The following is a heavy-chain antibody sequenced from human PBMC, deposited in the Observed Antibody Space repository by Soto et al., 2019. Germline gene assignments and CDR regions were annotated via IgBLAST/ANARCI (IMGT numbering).Heavy chain of an antibody. Sequence: ASMKVSCTASGYTFTSYSMHWVLQAPVQMLEWMGWINAGNGNTKYSQKFQGRVTITRDTSASTAYMELSSLRSEDTAVYYCARSLDSGYDSPHFDYWGQGTLVTVSS. CDR3: ARSLDSGYDSPHFDY. CDR1: GYTFTSYS. V-gene: IGHV1-3*01. CDR2: INAGNGNT. D-gene: IGHD5-12*01. J-gene: IGHJ4*02.